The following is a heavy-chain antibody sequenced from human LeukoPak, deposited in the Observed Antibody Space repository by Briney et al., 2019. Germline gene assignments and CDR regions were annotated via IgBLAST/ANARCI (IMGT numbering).Heavy chain of an antibody. J-gene: IGHJ4*02. Sequence: GGSLSLYCVASHFTFTNYWMTWVRPAPGKALEGVANLKEDGTEKHYADSVKGRFTISRGNTENSVYRQMNSLRVEDTAVYFCAGGEGWTAEDWGQGTQVTVSS. CDR1: HFTFTNYW. D-gene: IGHD3/OR15-3a*01. V-gene: IGHV3-7*03. CDR2: LKEDGTEK. CDR3: AGGEGWTAED.